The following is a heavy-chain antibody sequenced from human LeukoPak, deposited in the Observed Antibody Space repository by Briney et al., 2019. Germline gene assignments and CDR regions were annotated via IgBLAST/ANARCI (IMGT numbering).Heavy chain of an antibody. J-gene: IGHJ4*02. CDR2: ISSNGGST. V-gene: IGHV3-64*01. Sequence: PGGSLRLSCAASGFTFSNYAMHWVRQAPGKGLEYVSAISSNGGSTYYANSVKGRFTISRDNSKNTLYLQMGSLRAEDMAVYYCAISWELQAPLHYWGQGTLVTVSS. CDR3: AISWELQAPLHY. CDR1: GFTFSNYA. D-gene: IGHD1-26*01.